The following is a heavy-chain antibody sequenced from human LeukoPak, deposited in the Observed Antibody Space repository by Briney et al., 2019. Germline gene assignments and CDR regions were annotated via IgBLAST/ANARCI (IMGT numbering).Heavy chain of an antibody. Sequence: GSSVKVSCKASGGTFSSYAISWVRQAPGQGLEWMGGIIPIFGTANYAQKFQGRVTITADESTSTAYMELSSLRSEDTAVYYCAREGRRIAARGPNWFDPWGQGTLVTVSS. CDR1: GGTFSSYA. CDR3: AREGRRIAARGPNWFDP. D-gene: IGHD6-6*01. CDR2: IIPIFGTA. V-gene: IGHV1-69*01. J-gene: IGHJ5*02.